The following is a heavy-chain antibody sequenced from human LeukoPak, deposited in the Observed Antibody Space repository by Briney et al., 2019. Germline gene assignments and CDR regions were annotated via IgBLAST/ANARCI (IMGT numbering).Heavy chain of an antibody. J-gene: IGHJ4*02. CDR1: GGSISSSSYY. D-gene: IGHD3-10*01. CDR2: INHSGST. CDR3: ARRRVRGVIDY. Sequence: SETLSLTCTVSGGSISSSSYYWGWIRQPPGKGLEWIGEINHSGSTNYNPSLKSRVTISVDTSKNQFSLKLSSVTAADTAVYYCARRRVRGVIDYWGQGTLVTVSS. V-gene: IGHV4-39*07.